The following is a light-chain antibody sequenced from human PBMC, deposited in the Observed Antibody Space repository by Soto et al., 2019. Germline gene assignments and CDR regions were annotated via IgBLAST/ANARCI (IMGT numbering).Light chain of an antibody. CDR1: RSDIGSYNS. CDR2: GVT. CDR3: FSYAGSSTWV. V-gene: IGLV2-23*02. J-gene: IGLJ3*02. Sequence: QSALTQPASLSGSPGQSITISCTGTRSDIGSYNSIAWYQQHPGKAPRVVIFGVTKRPSGISDRFSGPKSGYTASLTISGLQAEDEADYFCFSYAGSSTWVFGGGTKVTVL.